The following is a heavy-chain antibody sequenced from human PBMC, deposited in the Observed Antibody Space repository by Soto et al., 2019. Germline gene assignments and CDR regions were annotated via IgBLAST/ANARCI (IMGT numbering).Heavy chain of an antibody. CDR1: GFTFSSYA. V-gene: IGHV3-23*01. Sequence: GSRRLSCAAPGFTFSSYAMSWVRQAPGRGLERVSVRSGRGGSTYYADSGKGRLTISRDNSKNTLYLQINSLRADDTALYYCAKDSSGWSGNDYWGQGTLVTVSS. CDR3: AKDSSGWSGNDY. CDR2: RSGRGGST. J-gene: IGHJ4*02. D-gene: IGHD6-19*01.